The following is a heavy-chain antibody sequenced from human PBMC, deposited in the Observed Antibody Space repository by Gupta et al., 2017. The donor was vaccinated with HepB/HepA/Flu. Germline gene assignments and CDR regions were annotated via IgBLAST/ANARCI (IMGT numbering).Heavy chain of an antibody. J-gene: IGHJ4*02. CDR3: AHRSYYDISCYSDFTIDS. V-gene: IGHV2-5*02. CDR2: IYWDDDK. CDR1: GFSLSTRGVG. D-gene: IGHD3-22*01. Sequence: QITLKESGPTLVKPTQTLTLTCTFSGFSLSTRGVGVGWIRQPPGKALEWLTLIYWDDDKRYSPSLKNRLTITKDASKKQVVLTITNMDPVDTATYYCAHRSYYDISCYSDFTIDSWGQGTLVTVSS.